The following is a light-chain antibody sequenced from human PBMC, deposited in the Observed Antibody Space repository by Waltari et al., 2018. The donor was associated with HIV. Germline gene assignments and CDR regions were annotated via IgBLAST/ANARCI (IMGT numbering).Light chain of an antibody. J-gene: IGLJ2*01. V-gene: IGLV3-1*01. CDR1: KLGEKN. CDR2: QDS. CDR3: QAWDSSKDVV. Sequence: SYELTQPPSVSVSPGQTASITCSGAKLGEKNACWHQQKPGQSPVLVIYQDSKRPSGIPERFSGSNSGNTATLTISGTQAMDEADYYCQAWDSSKDVVFGGGTKLTVL.